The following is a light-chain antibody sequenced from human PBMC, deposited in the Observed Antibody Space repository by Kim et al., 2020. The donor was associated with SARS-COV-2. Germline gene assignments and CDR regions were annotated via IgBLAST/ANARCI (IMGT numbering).Light chain of an antibody. CDR3: QQRSNWPPT. J-gene: IGKJ1*01. CDR2: DAS. CDR1: QSVSSY. Sequence: PGERATLSCRASQSVSSYLAWYQQKPGQAPRLLIYDASNRSTGIPARFSGSGSGTDFTLTISSLEPEDFAVYYCQQRSNWPPTFGQGTKVDIK. V-gene: IGKV3-11*01.